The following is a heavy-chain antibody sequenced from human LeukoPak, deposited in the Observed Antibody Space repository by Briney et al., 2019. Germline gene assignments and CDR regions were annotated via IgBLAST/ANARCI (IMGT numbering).Heavy chain of an antibody. J-gene: IGHJ4*02. V-gene: IGHV3-23*01. Sequence: GGSLRLSCAASGFTFNNYVMNWVRQAPGKGLEWVSAITDSSTSTYYADSVKGRFTISRHNSKNTLYLQMNSLRAEDTAVYYCASSGSYRFDYWGQGTLVTVSS. CDR2: ITDSSTST. D-gene: IGHD1-26*01. CDR3: ASSGSYRFDY. CDR1: GFTFNNYV.